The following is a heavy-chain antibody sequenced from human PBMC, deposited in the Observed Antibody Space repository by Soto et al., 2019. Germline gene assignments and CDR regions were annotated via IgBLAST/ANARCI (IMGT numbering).Heavy chain of an antibody. D-gene: IGHD3-22*01. CDR2: IKSKTDGGTT. CDR3: TTDYYDSSGYTL. Sequence: EVQLVESGGGLVKPGGSLRLSCAASGFTFSNAWMNWVRQAPGKGLEWVGRIKSKTDGGTTDYAAPVKGRFTISRDDSKNTLYLQMHSLKTEDTAVYYCTTDYYDSSGYTLWGQGTLVTVSS. CDR1: GFTFSNAW. V-gene: IGHV3-15*07. J-gene: IGHJ4*02.